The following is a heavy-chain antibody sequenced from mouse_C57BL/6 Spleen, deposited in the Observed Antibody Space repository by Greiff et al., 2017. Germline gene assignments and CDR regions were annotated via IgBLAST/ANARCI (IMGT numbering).Heavy chain of an antibody. Sequence: QVQLQQSGAELVKPGASVKLSCKASGYTFTSYWMHWVKQRPGQGLEWIGMIHPNSGSTNYNEKFKSKATLTVDKSSSTAYMQLSSLTSEDSAVYYCARSGYDWYFDVWGTGTTVTVSS. CDR3: ARSGYDWYFDV. CDR2: IHPNSGST. CDR1: GYTFTSYW. V-gene: IGHV1-64*01. D-gene: IGHD2-2*01. J-gene: IGHJ1*03.